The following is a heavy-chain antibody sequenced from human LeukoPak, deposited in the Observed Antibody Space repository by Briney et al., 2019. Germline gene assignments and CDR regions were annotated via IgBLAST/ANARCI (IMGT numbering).Heavy chain of an antibody. CDR2: ISADGRNV. J-gene: IGHJ4*02. CDR1: GVTFSSYW. CDR3: AASFRISGTTFYY. V-gene: IGHV3-74*01. Sequence: GGSLRLSCAESGVTFSSYWMHWVRQAPGKGLVWVSHISADGRNVNYADSVKGRFTISRDTAKNTLLLQMDSLRVEDTAVYYCAASFRISGTTFYYWGRGTMVTVSS. D-gene: IGHD1-20*01.